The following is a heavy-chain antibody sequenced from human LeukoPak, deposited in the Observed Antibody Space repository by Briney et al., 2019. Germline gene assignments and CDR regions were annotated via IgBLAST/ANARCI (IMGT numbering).Heavy chain of an antibody. CDR3: AKGIHIVVVTAILDY. CDR2: ISGSGGST. V-gene: IGHV3-23*01. Sequence: GGSLRLSCAASGFTFSSYSMDWVRQAPGKGLEWVSDISGSGGSTYYADSVKGRFTISRDNSKNTLYLQMNSLRAEDTAVYYCAKGIHIVVVTAILDYWGQGTLVTVSS. D-gene: IGHD2-21*02. CDR1: GFTFSSYS. J-gene: IGHJ4*02.